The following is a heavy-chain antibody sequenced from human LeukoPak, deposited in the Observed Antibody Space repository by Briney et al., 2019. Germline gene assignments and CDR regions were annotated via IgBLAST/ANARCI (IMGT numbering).Heavy chain of an antibody. V-gene: IGHV1-2*02. CDR1: GYTFTGYY. J-gene: IGHJ4*02. CDR2: INPNSGGT. CDR3: ARAGVVPAATDFDY. D-gene: IGHD2-2*01. Sequence: GASVKVSCKASGYTFTGYYMHWVRQAPGQGLEWMGWINPNSGGTNYAQKFQGRVTITRDTSISTAYMELSRLRSDDTAVYYCARAGVVPAATDFDYWGQGTLVTVSS.